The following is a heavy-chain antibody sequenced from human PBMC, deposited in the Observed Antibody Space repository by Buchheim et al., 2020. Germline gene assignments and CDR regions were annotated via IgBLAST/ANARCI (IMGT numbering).Heavy chain of an antibody. D-gene: IGHD2-2*01. V-gene: IGHV3-30*18. CDR2: ISSDGSNK. Sequence: QVQLVESGGGVVQPGRSLRLSCAASGLTFSSYGMHWVRQAPGKGLEWVAVISSDGSNKYYADSVKGRFTISRDNSKTTLYLQMNSLRAEDTAVYYCAKDLVVPAAAYYYYYGMDVWGQGTT. CDR1: GLTFSSYG. CDR3: AKDLVVPAAAYYYYYGMDV. J-gene: IGHJ6*02.